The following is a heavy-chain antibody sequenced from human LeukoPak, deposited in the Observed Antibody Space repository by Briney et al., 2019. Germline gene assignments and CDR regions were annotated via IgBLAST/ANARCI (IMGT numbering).Heavy chain of an antibody. CDR1: GFTFSSYA. D-gene: IGHD6-13*01. Sequence: GGSLRLSCAASGFTFSSYAMSWVRQAPGKGLEWVSTISGDGGRTYYADSVKGRFTISRDNSKNTLYLQMNSLRPEDTAVYYCARGAYSSSWYMDSWGQGTVVTVSS. CDR3: ARGAYSSSWYMDS. CDR2: ISGDGGRT. V-gene: IGHV3-23*01. J-gene: IGHJ4*02.